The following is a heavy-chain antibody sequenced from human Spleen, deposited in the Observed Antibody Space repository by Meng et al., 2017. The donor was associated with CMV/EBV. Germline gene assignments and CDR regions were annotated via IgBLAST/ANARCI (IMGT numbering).Heavy chain of an antibody. Sequence: SETLSLTCSVSGGSVSSASYYLTWIRQPPGKGLEWIGYIYYSGSTYYNPSLKSRVTISVDTSKNQFSLKLSSVTAADTAVYYCARHRVGPWGQGTLVTVSS. CDR3: ARHRVGP. J-gene: IGHJ5*02. D-gene: IGHD3-10*01. CDR2: IYYSGST. V-gene: IGHV4-61*01. CDR1: GGSVSSASYY.